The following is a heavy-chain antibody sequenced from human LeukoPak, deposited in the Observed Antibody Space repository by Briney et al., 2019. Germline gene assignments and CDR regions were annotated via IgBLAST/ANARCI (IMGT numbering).Heavy chain of an antibody. CDR1: GGSLSDHY. J-gene: IGHJ4*02. D-gene: IGHD3-10*01. CDR2: INPRGST. Sequence: PSETLSLTCAVYGGSLSDHYWSWFRQPPGKGLEWIGEINPRGSTIYNPSLKSRVTISVDTSKNQFSLKLSSVTAADTAVYYCARLQGSGSPPFDYWGQGTLVTVSS. V-gene: IGHV4-34*01. CDR3: ARLQGSGSPPFDY.